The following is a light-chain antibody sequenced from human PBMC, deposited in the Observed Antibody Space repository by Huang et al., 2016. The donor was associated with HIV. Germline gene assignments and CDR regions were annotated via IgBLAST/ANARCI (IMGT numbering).Light chain of an antibody. Sequence: ELVLTQSPATLSLSPGERAPLSCRASQRVSKNLAWYQHRPGQAPRLRIYESSNRATGVPARFDGSGAGTDFTLTITSLEPEDFAVYYCQQRTTWPPIFTFGPGTKVDI. CDR3: QQRTTWPPIFT. CDR2: ESS. CDR1: QRVSKN. V-gene: IGKV3-11*01. J-gene: IGKJ3*01.